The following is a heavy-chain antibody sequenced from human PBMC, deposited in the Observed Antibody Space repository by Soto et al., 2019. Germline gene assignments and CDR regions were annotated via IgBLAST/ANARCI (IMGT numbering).Heavy chain of an antibody. J-gene: IGHJ6*02. CDR1: GGTFSSYA. D-gene: IGHD2-15*01. CDR3: AREVVVVVAATRYYYYYYGMDV. CDR2: IIPIFGTA. Sequence: SVKVSCKASGGTFSSYAISWVRQAPGQGLEWMGGIIPIFGTANYAQKFQGRVTITADKSTSTAYMELSSLRSEDTAVYYCAREVVVVVAATRYYYYYYGMDVWGQGTTVTVSS. V-gene: IGHV1-69*06.